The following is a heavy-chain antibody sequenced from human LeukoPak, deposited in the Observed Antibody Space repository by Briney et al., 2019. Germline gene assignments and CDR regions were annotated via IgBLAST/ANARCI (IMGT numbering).Heavy chain of an antibody. CDR2: LSDGGDII. CDR1: GFTFSDYY. Sequence: PGGSLRLSCAASGFTFSDYYMTWIRQAPGKGLEWVSCLSDGGDIIYYADSVKGRFTVSRDNAKNSLYLQMNSLRAEDTAVFYCARVAYSSASYFDYWGQGTLVTVSS. J-gene: IGHJ4*02. D-gene: IGHD6-19*01. CDR3: ARVAYSSASYFDY. V-gene: IGHV3-11*01.